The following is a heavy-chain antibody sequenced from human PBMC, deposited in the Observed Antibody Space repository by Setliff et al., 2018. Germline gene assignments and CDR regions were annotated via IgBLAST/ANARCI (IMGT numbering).Heavy chain of an antibody. CDR3: ARVGDHQTYSSGWYLDY. D-gene: IGHD6-19*01. CDR2: IYTSGST. Sequence: SETLSLTCTVSGGSICSYYWSWIRQPAGKGLEWIGRIYTSGSTNYNPSLKSRVTISVDTSTNQFSLKLSSVTAADTAVYYCARVGDHQTYSSGWYLDYWGQGTLVTVSS. V-gene: IGHV4-4*07. J-gene: IGHJ4*02. CDR1: GGSICSYY.